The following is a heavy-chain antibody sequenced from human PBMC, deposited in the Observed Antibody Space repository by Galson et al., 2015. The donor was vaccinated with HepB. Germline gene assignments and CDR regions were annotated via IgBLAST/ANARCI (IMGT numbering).Heavy chain of an antibody. J-gene: IGHJ6*02. CDR2: INSDGSST. D-gene: IGHD2/OR15-2a*01. CDR1: GFIFSTYW. CDR3: ARVYFPVGYPSHYYYGMDV. V-gene: IGHV3-74*01. Sequence: SLRLSCAASGFIFSTYWMHWVRQAPGKGLVWVSRINSDGSSTSYADSVKGRFTISRDNAKNTLYLQMNSLRAEDTAVYYCARVYFPVGYPSHYYYGMDVWGQGTTVTVSS.